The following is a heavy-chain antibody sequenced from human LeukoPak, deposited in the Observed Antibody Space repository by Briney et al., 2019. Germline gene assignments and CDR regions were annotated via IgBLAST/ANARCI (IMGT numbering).Heavy chain of an antibody. V-gene: IGHV3-30*02. Sequence: GGSLRLSCAASGFTFSSYGMHWVRQAPGKGLEWVAFIRYDGSNKYYADSVKGRFTISRDNSKNTLYLQMNSLRAEDTAVYYCARHGPNSGWYPVRAFDIWGQGTMVTVSS. D-gene: IGHD6-19*01. CDR2: IRYDGSNK. CDR1: GFTFSSYG. J-gene: IGHJ3*02. CDR3: ARHGPNSGWYPVRAFDI.